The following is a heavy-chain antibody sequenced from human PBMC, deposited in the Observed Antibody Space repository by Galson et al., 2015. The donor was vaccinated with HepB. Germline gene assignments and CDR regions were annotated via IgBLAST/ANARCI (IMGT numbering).Heavy chain of an antibody. CDR1: GASISSSSYY. Sequence: SETLSLTCTVSGASISSSSYYWGWIRQPPGKGLEWIGSIHYRGSAHYSPSLKSRATTSLDTSKNQFSLKLSSVSTADTAVYYCARDRDRGSGSYSPFGFDPWGQGTLVTVSS. CDR3: ARDRDRGSGSYSPFGFDP. CDR2: IHYRGSA. J-gene: IGHJ5*02. D-gene: IGHD3-10*01. V-gene: IGHV4-39*07.